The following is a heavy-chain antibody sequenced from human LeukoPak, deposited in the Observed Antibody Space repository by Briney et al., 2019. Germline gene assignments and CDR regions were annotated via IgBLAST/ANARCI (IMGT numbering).Heavy chain of an antibody. J-gene: IGHJ4*02. Sequence: GGSLRLSCAASRFTLSTYWMSWVRQAPGKGLEWVAHIKQDGSQEYYVDSVKGRFTISRDNAKNSLYLQMNSLRAEDTAVYYCARRPYYDSSGYYYWGQGTLVTVSS. CDR3: ARRPYYDSSGYYY. V-gene: IGHV3-7*01. CDR2: IKQDGSQE. CDR1: RFTLSTYW. D-gene: IGHD3-22*01.